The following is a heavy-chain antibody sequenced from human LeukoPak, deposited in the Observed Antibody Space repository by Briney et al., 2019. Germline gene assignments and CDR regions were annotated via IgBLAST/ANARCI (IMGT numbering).Heavy chain of an antibody. Sequence: PGGSLRLSCAASGFTFSSYAMSWVRQAPGKGLEWVSAISGSGGSTYYADSVKGRFTISRDNSKNTLYLQMNSLRAEDTAVYYCARGRHNDFWSGYYFETAQQGGYFDYWGQGTLVTVSS. CDR1: GFTFSSYA. CDR3: ARGRHNDFWSGYYFETAQQGGYFDY. J-gene: IGHJ4*02. D-gene: IGHD3-3*01. V-gene: IGHV3-23*01. CDR2: ISGSGGST.